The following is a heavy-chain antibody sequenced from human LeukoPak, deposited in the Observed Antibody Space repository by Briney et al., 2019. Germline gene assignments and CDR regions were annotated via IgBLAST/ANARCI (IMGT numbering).Heavy chain of an antibody. CDR1: GGSISSSNW. V-gene: IGHV4-4*02. CDR2: IYHSGST. J-gene: IGHJ4*02. CDR3: ARKYYYGSGSYYSGGYFDY. D-gene: IGHD3-10*01. Sequence: SETLSLTCAVSGGSISSSNWWSWVRPPPGKGLEWIGEIYHSGSTNYNPSLKSRVTISVDKSKNQFSLKLSSVTAADTAVYYCARKYYYGSGSYYSGGYFDYWGQGTLVTVSS.